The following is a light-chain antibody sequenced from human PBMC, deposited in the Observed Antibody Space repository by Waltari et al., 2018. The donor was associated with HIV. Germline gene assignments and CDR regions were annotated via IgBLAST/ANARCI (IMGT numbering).Light chain of an antibody. Sequence: HSALPQPASVPASPGQSITISCARTGHDTGLPASVSWYKHHPNKAPQLILYGVYSRTSQIPLRFSASKSGNTAYLIISGLQAEDEADYYCSSPTNVDTVIFGGGTNLAVL. J-gene: IGLJ2*01. CDR3: SSPTNVDTVI. V-gene: IGLV2-14*01. CDR1: GHDTGLPAS. CDR2: GVY.